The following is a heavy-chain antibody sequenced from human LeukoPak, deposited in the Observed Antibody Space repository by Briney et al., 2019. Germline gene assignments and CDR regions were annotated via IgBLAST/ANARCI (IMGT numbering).Heavy chain of an antibody. D-gene: IGHD3-10*01. CDR1: GYSISSGYY. Sequence: KPSETLSLTCAVSGYSISSGYYWGWIRQPPGKGLEWIGSTYHSGSTYYNPSLKSRVTISVDTSKNQFSLKLSSVTAADTAVYDCARDDVVRGVITYYYGMDVWGKGTTVTVSS. CDR2: TYHSGST. J-gene: IGHJ6*04. V-gene: IGHV4-38-2*02. CDR3: ARDDVVRGVITYYYGMDV.